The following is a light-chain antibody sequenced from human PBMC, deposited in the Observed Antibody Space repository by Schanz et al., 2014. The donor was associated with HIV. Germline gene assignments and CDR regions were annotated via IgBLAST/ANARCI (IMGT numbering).Light chain of an antibody. CDR1: QSVSSSY. CDR3: QQYGGSPLT. Sequence: IVLTQSPGTLALSPGERATLSCRASQSVSSSYLAWYQQKPGQAPRLLIYGASSRATGIPDRFSGSGSGTDFTLTISRLEPEDFAVYYCQQYGGSPLTFGGGTKVEI. CDR2: GAS. V-gene: IGKV3-20*01. J-gene: IGKJ4*01.